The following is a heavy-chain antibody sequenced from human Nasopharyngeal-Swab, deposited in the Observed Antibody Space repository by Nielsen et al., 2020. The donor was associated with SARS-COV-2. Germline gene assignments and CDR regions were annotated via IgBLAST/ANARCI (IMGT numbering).Heavy chain of an antibody. Sequence: ASLKVSCKASGYTFTSYAMHWVRQARGQRLEWMGWINAGNGNTKYSQKFQGRVTITRDTSASTAYMELSSLRSEDTAVYYCARWRVGGSYSGYYYYYMDVWGKGTTVTVSS. D-gene: IGHD1-26*01. CDR2: INAGNGNT. CDR3: ARWRVGGSYSGYYYYYMDV. CDR1: GYTFTSYA. V-gene: IGHV1-3*01. J-gene: IGHJ6*03.